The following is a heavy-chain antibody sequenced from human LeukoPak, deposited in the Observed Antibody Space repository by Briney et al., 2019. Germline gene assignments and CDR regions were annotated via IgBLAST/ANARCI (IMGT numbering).Heavy chain of an antibody. D-gene: IGHD6-13*01. CDR1: GGSVSNYY. J-gene: IGHJ6*02. Sequence: SETLSLTCTASGGSVSNYYWSWIRQPPGKGLEWIGYIYYSGSTDYNPSLKSRVAISVDTSKNQFCLRLSSVTAADTAVYYCARAPAAGDYYGMDVWGQGTTVTVSS. V-gene: IGHV4-59*02. CDR2: IYYSGST. CDR3: ARAPAAGDYYGMDV.